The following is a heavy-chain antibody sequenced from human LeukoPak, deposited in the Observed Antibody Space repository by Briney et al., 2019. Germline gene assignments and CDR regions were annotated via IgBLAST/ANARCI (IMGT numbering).Heavy chain of an antibody. V-gene: IGHV4-38-2*02. J-gene: IGHJ4*02. CDR1: GYSISSGYY. D-gene: IGHD6-13*01. Sequence: SETLSLTCTVSGYSISSGYYWGWIRQPPGKGLEWIGSIYHSGSTYYNPSLKSRVTISVDTSKNQFSLKLSSVTAADTAVYYCAAGSDYWGQGTLGTVSS. CDR2: IYHSGST. CDR3: AAGSDY.